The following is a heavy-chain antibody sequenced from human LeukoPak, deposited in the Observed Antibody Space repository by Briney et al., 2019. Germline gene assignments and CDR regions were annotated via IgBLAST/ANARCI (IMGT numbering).Heavy chain of an antibody. J-gene: IGHJ6*02. CDR1: GFTFGTSA. V-gene: IGHV1-58*01. Sequence: VASVKVSCKASGFTFGTSAVQWVRQARGQRLEWIGWIVVGSVNTNYAQKFQERVTITRDMSTSTAYMELISLRSEDTAVYYCAATLTVTTGSAYFGMDVWGQGTTVTVSS. CDR3: AATLTVTTGSAYFGMDV. D-gene: IGHD4-17*01. CDR2: IVVGSVNT.